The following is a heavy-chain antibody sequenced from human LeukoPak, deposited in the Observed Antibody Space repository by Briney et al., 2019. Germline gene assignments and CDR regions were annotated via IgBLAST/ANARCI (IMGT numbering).Heavy chain of an antibody. CDR2: ITNDGSST. CDR3: ARDSSGYSFDY. Sequence: PGGSLRLSCAASGFTFSSYGISWVRQAPGKGLEWVSGITNDGSSTTYADSVKGRFTISRDNSKNTLYLQMNSLRAEDTAVYYCARDSSGYSFDYWGQGTLVTVSS. V-gene: IGHV3-23*01. J-gene: IGHJ4*02. D-gene: IGHD3-22*01. CDR1: GFTFSSYG.